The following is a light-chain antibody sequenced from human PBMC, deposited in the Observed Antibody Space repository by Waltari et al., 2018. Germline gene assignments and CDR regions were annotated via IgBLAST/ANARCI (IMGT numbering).Light chain of an antibody. J-gene: IGKJ2*01. Sequence: DIVLTQSPGTLSLSPVERATRPCRASQSVSSNYLAWYQQKPGQAPRLLIYGASSRATGIPDRFSGSGSGTDFTLTISRLEPEDFAVYYCQQCGSLPGTFGQGTKLEIK. CDR3: QQCGSLPGT. CDR1: QSVSSNY. CDR2: GAS. V-gene: IGKV3-20*01.